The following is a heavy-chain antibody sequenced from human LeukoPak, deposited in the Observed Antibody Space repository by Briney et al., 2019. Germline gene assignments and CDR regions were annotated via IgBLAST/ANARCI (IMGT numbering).Heavy chain of an antibody. Sequence: VASVKVSCKASGYTFTGYYMHWVRQAPGQGLEWMGWINPNSGGTNYAQKFQGRVTMTRDTSISTAYMELSRLRSDDTAVYYCARVAPNEDSGSVGYWGQGTLVTVSS. V-gene: IGHV1-2*02. D-gene: IGHD1-26*01. CDR3: ARVAPNEDSGSVGY. CDR2: INPNSGGT. J-gene: IGHJ4*02. CDR1: GYTFTGYY.